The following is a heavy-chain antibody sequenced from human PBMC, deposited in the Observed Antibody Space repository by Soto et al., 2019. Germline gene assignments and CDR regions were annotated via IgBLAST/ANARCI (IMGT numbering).Heavy chain of an antibody. CDR3: ARVSQVGTYYYESSGYYYFDY. CDR1: GGSFSGYY. J-gene: IGHJ4*02. V-gene: IGHV4-34*01. CDR2: MNNRGST. Sequence: SETLSLTCAVYGGSFSGYYWSWIRQPPGKGLEWIGEMNNRGSTNYNPSLKSRVTVSVDTSKNQFSLKMTSVTAADTLVYYCARVSQVGTYYYESSGYYYFDYWGQGTLVTVSS. D-gene: IGHD3-22*01.